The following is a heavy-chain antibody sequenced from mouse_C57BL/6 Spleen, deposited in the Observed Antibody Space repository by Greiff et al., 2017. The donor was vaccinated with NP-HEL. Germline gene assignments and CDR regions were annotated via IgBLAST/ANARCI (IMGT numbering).Heavy chain of an antibody. V-gene: IGHV1-26*01. Sequence: EVQLQQSGPELVKPGASVKISCKASGYTFTDYYMNWVKQSHGKSLEWIGDINPNNGGTSYNQKFKGKATLTVDKSSSTAYMELRSLTSEDSAVYYCARGGVWSDYWGQGTTLTVSS. CDR3: ARGGVWSDY. CDR2: INPNNGGT. D-gene: IGHD2-10*02. CDR1: GYTFTDYY. J-gene: IGHJ2*01.